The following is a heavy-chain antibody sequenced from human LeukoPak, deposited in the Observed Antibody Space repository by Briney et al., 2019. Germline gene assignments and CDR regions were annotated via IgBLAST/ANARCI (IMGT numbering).Heavy chain of an antibody. D-gene: IGHD3-3*01. J-gene: IGHJ6*03. CDR3: ARGSGYSVYYYYYMDV. V-gene: IGHV1-8*01. CDR1: GYTFTSYD. Sequence: ASVKVSCKASGYTFTSYDINWVRQATGQGLEWMGWMNPNSGNTGYAQKFQGRVTMTRNTSISTAYMELSSLRSEDTAVYYCARGSGYSVYYYYYMDVWGKGTTVTVSS. CDR2: MNPNSGNT.